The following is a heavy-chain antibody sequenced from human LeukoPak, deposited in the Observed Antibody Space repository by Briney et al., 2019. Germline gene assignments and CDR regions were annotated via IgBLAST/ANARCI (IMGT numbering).Heavy chain of an antibody. CDR2: IYYSGST. V-gene: IGHV4-39*07. CDR1: GGSISSSSYY. CDR3: ARAEDYYGSGSFGD. Sequence: PSETLSLTCTVSGGSISSSSYYWGWIRQPPGKGLEWIGSIYYSGSTYYNPSLKSRVTISVDTSKNQFSLKLSSVTAADTAVYYCARAEDYYGSGSFGDWGQGTLVTVSS. D-gene: IGHD3-10*01. J-gene: IGHJ4*02.